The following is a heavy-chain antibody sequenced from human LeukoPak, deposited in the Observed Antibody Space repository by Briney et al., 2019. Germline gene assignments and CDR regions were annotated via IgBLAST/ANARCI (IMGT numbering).Heavy chain of an antibody. V-gene: IGHV3-7*01. J-gene: IGHJ5*02. CDR3: ARPWGVPATRWFDP. Sequence: GGSLRLSFASSGFTFSSYLLSGVRQAPGKGLEWVANIKQDGSDKYYVDSVKGRFTISRDNAKNSLYLQMNSLRADDTAVYYCARPWGVPATRWFDPWGQGTLVTVSS. D-gene: IGHD2-15*01. CDR1: GFTFSSYL. CDR2: IKQDGSDK.